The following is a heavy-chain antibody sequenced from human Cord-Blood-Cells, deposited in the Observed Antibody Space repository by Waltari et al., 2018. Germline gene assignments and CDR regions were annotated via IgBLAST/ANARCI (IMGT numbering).Heavy chain of an antibody. CDR1: GGSISSSSYY. J-gene: IGHJ4*02. V-gene: IGHV4-39*01. D-gene: IGHD6-19*01. Sequence: QLQLQESGPGLVKPSETLSLTCTVSGGSISSSSYYWGWIRQPPGKGLEWIGSIYYSGSTYYNPSLKSRVTISVYTSKNQFSLKLSSVTAADTAVYYCARTVSGWYGYWGQGTLVTVSS. CDR3: ARTVSGWYGY. CDR2: IYYSGST.